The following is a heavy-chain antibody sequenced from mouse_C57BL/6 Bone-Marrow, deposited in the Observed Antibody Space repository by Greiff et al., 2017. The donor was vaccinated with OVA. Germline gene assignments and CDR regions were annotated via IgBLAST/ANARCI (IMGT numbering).Heavy chain of an antibody. CDR2: IYPRSGNT. J-gene: IGHJ2*01. CDR1: GYTFTSYG. D-gene: IGHD1-1*01. Sequence: VKLVESGAELARPGASVKLSCKASGYTFTSYGISWVKQRTGQGLEWIGEIYPRSGNTYYNEKFKGKATLTADKSSSTAYMELRSLTSEDSAVYFCASPHYYGSSSYYFDYWGQGTTLTVSS. CDR3: ASPHYYGSSSYYFDY. V-gene: IGHV1-81*01.